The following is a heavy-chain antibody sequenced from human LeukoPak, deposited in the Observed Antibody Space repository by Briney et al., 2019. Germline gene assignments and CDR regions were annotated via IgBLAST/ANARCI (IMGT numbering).Heavy chain of an antibody. CDR2: FDPEDGET. J-gene: IGHJ4*02. CDR1: GYTLTELS. CDR3: ATGGITMVRGIFDY. Sequence: ASVKVSCKVSGYTLTELSMHWVRQAPGKGLEWMGGFDPEDGETIYAQKFQGRVTMTEDTSTDTAYMELSSLRSEDTAVYYCATGGITMVRGIFDYWDQGTLVTVSS. V-gene: IGHV1-24*01. D-gene: IGHD3-10*01.